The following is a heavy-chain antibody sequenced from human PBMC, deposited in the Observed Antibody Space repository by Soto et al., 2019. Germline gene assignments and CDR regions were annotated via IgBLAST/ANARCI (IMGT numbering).Heavy chain of an antibody. D-gene: IGHD6-13*01. CDR3: ARGFGQQLVKLPFDY. Sequence: ASVKVSCKASGYTFTGYYMHWVRQAPGQGLEWMGWINPNSGGTNYAQKFQGWVTMTRGTSISTAYMELSRLRSDDTAVYYCARGFGQQLVKLPFDYWGQGTLVTVSS. V-gene: IGHV1-2*04. J-gene: IGHJ4*02. CDR1: GYTFTGYY. CDR2: INPNSGGT.